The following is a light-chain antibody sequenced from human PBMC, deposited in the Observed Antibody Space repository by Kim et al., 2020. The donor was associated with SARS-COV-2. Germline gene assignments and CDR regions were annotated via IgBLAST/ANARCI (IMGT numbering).Light chain of an antibody. J-gene: IGLJ1*01. V-gene: IGLV3-19*01. CDR2: GKN. CDR3: NSRDSSGNHPDV. Sequence: LVQTAVITSQGHSIRSSYASWYQQKPGQPPVLLISGKNNRPPGIPDRFSGSSSGNTASLSITGAQAEDEADYYCNSRDSSGNHPDVFGTGTKVTVL. CDR1: SIRSSY.